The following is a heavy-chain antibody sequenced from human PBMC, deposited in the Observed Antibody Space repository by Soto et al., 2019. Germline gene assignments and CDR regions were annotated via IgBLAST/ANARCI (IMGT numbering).Heavy chain of an antibody. CDR3: AKASTVSWGVFDY. D-gene: IGHD6-13*01. J-gene: IGHJ4*02. Sequence: EVQLLESGGGLVQPGGSLRLSCAASGFPFSSYPMTWVRQAPGKGLEWVSALSGNSRTIFLADSVKGRFTISRDNSKNTLYLQMNSLRAEDTAMYYCAKASTVSWGVFDYWGQGALITVSS. V-gene: IGHV3-23*01. CDR2: LSGNSRTI. CDR1: GFPFSSYP.